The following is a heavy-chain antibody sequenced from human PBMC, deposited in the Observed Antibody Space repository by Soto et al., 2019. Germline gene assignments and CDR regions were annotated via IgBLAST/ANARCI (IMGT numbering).Heavy chain of an antibody. CDR3: ARGRKVGNTGYYFDF. Sequence: QVQLVESGGGLVKPGGSLRLSCAASGFTFSDYYMSWIRQAPGKGLEWVSYISSSSSYTNYADSVKGRFTISRDNAKNSLYLQMISLRADDTAVYYCARGRKVGNTGYYFDFWGQGTLVTVSS. J-gene: IGHJ4*02. D-gene: IGHD1-26*01. CDR2: ISSSSSYT. CDR1: GFTFSDYY. V-gene: IGHV3-11*06.